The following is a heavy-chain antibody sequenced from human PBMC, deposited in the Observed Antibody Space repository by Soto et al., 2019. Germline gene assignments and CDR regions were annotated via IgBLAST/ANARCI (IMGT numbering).Heavy chain of an antibody. CDR1: GDSMNNYY. CDR2: IYYTGDT. D-gene: IGHD1-26*01. J-gene: IGHJ5*02. Sequence: SETLSLTCTVSGDSMNNYYWNWIRQSPGKGLEWIGYIYYTGDTNYNPSLKSRVTISVDTSKNQFSLKLNSATAADTAVYYCARDPSGHPPLYRFDPWGLGTLVTVSS. CDR3: ARDPSGHPPLYRFDP. V-gene: IGHV4-59*01.